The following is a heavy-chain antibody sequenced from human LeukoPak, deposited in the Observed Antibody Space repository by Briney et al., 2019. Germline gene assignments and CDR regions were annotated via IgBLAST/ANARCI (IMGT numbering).Heavy chain of an antibody. Sequence: SETLSLTCSVSGGSISRSSYYWGWIRQPPGKGPEWTGSVYYGGNTYYNPSLKSRVTISVDTSKNQFSLKLSSVTAAETAVYYCARHDSSGPYSAFDIWGQGTMVTVSS. V-gene: IGHV4-39*01. CDR2: VYYGGNT. CDR1: GGSISRSSYY. D-gene: IGHD3-22*01. CDR3: ARHDSSGPYSAFDI. J-gene: IGHJ3*02.